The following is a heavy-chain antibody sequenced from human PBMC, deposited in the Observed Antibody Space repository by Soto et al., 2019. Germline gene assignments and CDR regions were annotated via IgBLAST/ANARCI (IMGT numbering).Heavy chain of an antibody. CDR3: ARWGCSGGSCYVRSNWFDP. J-gene: IGHJ5*02. V-gene: IGHV4-59*12. CDR1: GGSISSYY. Sequence: SETLSLTCTVSGGSISSYYWSWIRQPPGKGLEWIGYIYYSGSTNYNPSLKSRVTISVDTSKNQFSLKLSSVTAADTAVYYCARWGCSGGSCYVRSNWFDPWGQGTLVTVSS. CDR2: IYYSGST. D-gene: IGHD2-15*01.